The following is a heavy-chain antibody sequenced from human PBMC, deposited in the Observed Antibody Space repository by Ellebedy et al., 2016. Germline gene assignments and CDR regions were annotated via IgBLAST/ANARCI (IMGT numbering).Heavy chain of an antibody. CDR1: GGSISSGDYY. J-gene: IGHJ4*02. D-gene: IGHD5-12*01. Sequence: SETLSLTXTISGGSISSGDYYWSWIRQPAGKGLEWIGYIYHFGHSGSTYYKPSLKSRATISVDTSKNQFSLKLSSVTAADTAMYYCARVATGDWGQGTLVTVAS. CDR3: ARVATGD. CDR2: IYHFGHSGST. V-gene: IGHV4-30-4*08.